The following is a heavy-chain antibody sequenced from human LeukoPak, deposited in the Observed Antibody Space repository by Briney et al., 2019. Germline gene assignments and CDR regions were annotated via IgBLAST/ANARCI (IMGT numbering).Heavy chain of an antibody. Sequence: SETLSLTCAVYGGSFSGYYWSWIRQPPGKELEWIGEINHSGSTNYNPSLKSRVTISVDTSKNQFSLKLSSVTAADTAVYYCAREVDVGYNWNFNWFDPWGQGTLVTVSS. CDR1: GGSFSGYY. J-gene: IGHJ5*02. D-gene: IGHD1-7*01. CDR2: INHSGST. V-gene: IGHV4-34*01. CDR3: AREVDVGYNWNFNWFDP.